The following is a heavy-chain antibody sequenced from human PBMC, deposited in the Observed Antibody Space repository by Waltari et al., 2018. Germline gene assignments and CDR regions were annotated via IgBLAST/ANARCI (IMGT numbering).Heavy chain of an antibody. Sequence: VQPGGSLRLSCAASGFTFSSYSMNWVRQAPGKGLEWVSYISSSSSTIYYADSVKGRFTISRDNAKNSLYLQMNSLRAEDTAVYYCARDLQVDFWSGYYRGNYFDYWGQGTLVTVSS. CDR1: GFTFSSYS. J-gene: IGHJ4*02. V-gene: IGHV3-48*01. D-gene: IGHD3-3*01. CDR2: ISSSSSTI. CDR3: ARDLQVDFWSGYYRGNYFDY.